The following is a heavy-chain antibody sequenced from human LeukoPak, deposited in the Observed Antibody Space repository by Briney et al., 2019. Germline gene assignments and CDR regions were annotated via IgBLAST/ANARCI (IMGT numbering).Heavy chain of an antibody. V-gene: IGHV4-59*01. CDR3: ARDGVQYSYGFYYYGMDV. CDR2: IYYSGST. J-gene: IGHJ6*02. Sequence: SETLSLTCTVSGGSISSYYWSWIRQPPGKGLEWIGYIYYSGSTNYNPSLKSRVTISVDTSKNQFSLKLSSVTAADTAVYYCARDGVQYSYGFYYYGMDVWGQGTTVTVSS. CDR1: GGSISSYY. D-gene: IGHD5-18*01.